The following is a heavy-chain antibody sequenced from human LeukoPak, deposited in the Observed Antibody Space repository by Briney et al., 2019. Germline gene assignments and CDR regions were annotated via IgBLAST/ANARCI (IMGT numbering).Heavy chain of an antibody. CDR3: ATNGIASAGTFWKYTQNYYYYGMDV. V-gene: IGHV1-2*02. J-gene: IGHJ6*02. Sequence: GASVKVSCKASGYTFTGNYMHWVRQAPGQGLEWMGWINPNSGGTNYAQKFQGRVTMTRDTSISTAYMELSRLRSDDTAVYYCATNGIASAGTFWKYTQNYYYYGMDVWGQGTTVTVSS. CDR2: INPNSGGT. D-gene: IGHD6-13*01. CDR1: GYTFTGNY.